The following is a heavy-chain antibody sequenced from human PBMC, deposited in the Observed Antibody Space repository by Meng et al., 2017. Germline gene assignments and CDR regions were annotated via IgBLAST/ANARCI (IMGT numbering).Heavy chain of an antibody. J-gene: IGHJ4*02. CDR2: INPKSGDT. Sequence: GPRAQSGAVVENPGAPVKVSCKPSGYNFPDYYIHWVRRAPGQGLEWMGRINPKSGDTHYAQKFQARVPMTGDTSISTAYMELSGLRSDDTAMYYCARDEDISAAGKLFGDYWGQGTLVTVSS. V-gene: IGHV1-2*06. D-gene: IGHD6-25*01. CDR3: ARDEDISAAGKLFGDY. CDR1: GYNFPDYY.